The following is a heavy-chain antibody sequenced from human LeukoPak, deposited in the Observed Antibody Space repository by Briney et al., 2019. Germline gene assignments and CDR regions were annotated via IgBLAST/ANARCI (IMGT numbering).Heavy chain of an antibody. CDR1: GGSISSYY. J-gene: IGHJ4*02. D-gene: IGHD6-13*01. Sequence: SETLSLTCTVSGGSISSYYWSWIRQPPGKGLEWIGYIYTSGSTNYNPSLKSRVTISVDTSKNQFSLKLSSVTAADTAVYYCARGRRSSWSSLDYWGQGTLVTVSS. V-gene: IGHV4-4*09. CDR3: ARGRRSSWSSLDY. CDR2: IYTSGST.